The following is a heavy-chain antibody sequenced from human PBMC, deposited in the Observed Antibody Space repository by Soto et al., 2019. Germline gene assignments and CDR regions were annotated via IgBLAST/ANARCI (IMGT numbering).Heavy chain of an antibody. D-gene: IGHD1-26*01. J-gene: IGHJ3*02. Sequence: QVQLVQFGAEVQKPGSSVKVSCKASGGTFSSYAISWVRQAPGQGLEWMGGILPIFATANYAQKFQGRVMITVDESTSTAYMELSSLRSEDTAVYYCARDPSSGSYSLGAFDIWGQGTMVTVSS. CDR3: ARDPSSGSYSLGAFDI. CDR1: GGTFSSYA. CDR2: ILPIFATA. V-gene: IGHV1-69*01.